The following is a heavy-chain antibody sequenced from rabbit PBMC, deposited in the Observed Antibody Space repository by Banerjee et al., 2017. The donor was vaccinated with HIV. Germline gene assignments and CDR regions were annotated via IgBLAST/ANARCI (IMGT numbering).Heavy chain of an antibody. CDR1: GIDFSSSYY. Sequence: QSLEESGGDLVKPGASLTLTCKASGIDFSSSYYMCWVRQAPGKGLEWIGCIYAGSSGSTWYASWAKGRFTISKTSSTTVTLQMTSLTAADTATYFCARDRDTGSVYYFDLWGPGTLVTVS. CDR2: IYAGSSGST. J-gene: IGHJ6*01. D-gene: IGHD8-1*01. V-gene: IGHV1S40*01. CDR3: ARDRDTGSVYYFDL.